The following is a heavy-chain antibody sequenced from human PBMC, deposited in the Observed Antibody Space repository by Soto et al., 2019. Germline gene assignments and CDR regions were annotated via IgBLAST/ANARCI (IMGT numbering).Heavy chain of an antibody. V-gene: IGHV4-39*01. CDR1: GGSISSSSYY. CDR3: ARHQSHSSSYVDP. J-gene: IGHJ5*02. D-gene: IGHD6-13*01. Sequence: LSLTCTVSGGSISSSSYYWGWIRQPPGKGLEWIGSIYYSGSTYYNPSLKNRVTISVETSKNQFSLKLSSVTAADTAVYYCARHQSHSSSYVDPWGQGTLVTVSS. CDR2: IYYSGST.